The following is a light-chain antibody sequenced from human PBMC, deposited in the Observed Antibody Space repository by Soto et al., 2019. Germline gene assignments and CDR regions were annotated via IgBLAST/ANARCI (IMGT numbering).Light chain of an antibody. J-gene: IGKJ4*01. CDR3: QQSYSTPLT. Sequence: DIQMTQSPSSLSASVGDRVTITCRASQSISSYLNWYQQKPGKAPKLLIYAASSLQSGVPSRFSGSGSGTDFTLNISSLQPEDFATYYSQQSYSTPLTFGGGTKVEIK. CDR1: QSISSY. V-gene: IGKV1-39*01. CDR2: AAS.